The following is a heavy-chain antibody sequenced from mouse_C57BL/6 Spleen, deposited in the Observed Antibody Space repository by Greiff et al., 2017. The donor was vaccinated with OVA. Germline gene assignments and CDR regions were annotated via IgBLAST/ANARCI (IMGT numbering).Heavy chain of an antibody. CDR3: AKGCLWSYFDY. Sequence: QVQLQQSGAELVKPGASVKMSCKASGYTFTSYWITWVKQRPGQGLEWIGDIYPGSGSTNYNEKLKSKATLTVETSSSTAYMQLSSLTSEDSAVYYCAKGCLWSYFDYWGQGTTLTVSS. CDR2: IYPGSGST. V-gene: IGHV1-55*01. D-gene: IGHD1-1*02. J-gene: IGHJ2*01. CDR1: GYTFTSYW.